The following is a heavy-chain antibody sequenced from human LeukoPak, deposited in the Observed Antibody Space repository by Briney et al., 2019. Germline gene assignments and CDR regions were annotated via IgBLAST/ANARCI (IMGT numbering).Heavy chain of an antibody. D-gene: IGHD3-9*01. V-gene: IGHV1-18*01. J-gene: IGHJ5*02. CDR2: ISAYNGNT. CDR3: ARARWSYDILTGYYIRWFDP. CDR1: GYTFTSYG. Sequence: ASVKVSCKASGYTFTSYGISWVRQAPGQGLEWMGWISAYNGNTNYAQKLQGRVTMTTDTSTSTAYMELRSLRSDDTAVYYCARARWSYDILTGYYIRWFDPWGQGTLVTVSS.